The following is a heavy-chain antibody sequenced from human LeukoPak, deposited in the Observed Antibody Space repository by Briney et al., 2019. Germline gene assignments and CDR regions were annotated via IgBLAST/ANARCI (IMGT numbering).Heavy chain of an antibody. CDR1: GGSISSYY. D-gene: IGHD3-10*01. Sequence: SETLSLTCTVSGGSISSYYWSWIRHPPGKGLEWIGYIYYSGSTNYNPSLKSRVTISVDTSKNQFSLKLSSVTAADTAVYYCARDPSSSGSYYDYWGQGTLVTVSS. CDR3: ARDPSSSGSYYDY. CDR2: IYYSGST. J-gene: IGHJ4*02. V-gene: IGHV4-59*12.